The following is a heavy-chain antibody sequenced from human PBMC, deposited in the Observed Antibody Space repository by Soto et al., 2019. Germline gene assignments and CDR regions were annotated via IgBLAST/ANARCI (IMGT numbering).Heavy chain of an antibody. CDR2: ISYDGSNK. Sequence: QVQLVESVGGVVQPGRSLRLSCAPSGFTFSSYGMHWVRQAPGKGLEWVAVISYDGSNKYYADSVKGRFTISRDNSKNTLYLQMNSLRAEDTAVYYCANALGYCSNSAWGQGTLVTVSS. J-gene: IGHJ5*02. CDR1: GFTFSSYG. D-gene: IGHD2-2*01. CDR3: ANALGYCSNSA. V-gene: IGHV3-30*18.